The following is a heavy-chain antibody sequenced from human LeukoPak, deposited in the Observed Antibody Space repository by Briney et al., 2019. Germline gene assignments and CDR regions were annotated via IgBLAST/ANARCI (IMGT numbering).Heavy chain of an antibody. CDR2: ISGSGGST. Sequence: PGGSLRLSCAASGFTFSSYAMSWVRQAPGKGLEWVSAISGSGGSTYYADSVRGRFTISRDNSKNTLYLQVNSLRAEDTAVYYCARTRGPNVFGGVHDYWGQGTLVTVSS. V-gene: IGHV3-23*01. CDR3: ARTRGPNVFGGVHDY. J-gene: IGHJ4*02. D-gene: IGHD3-16*01. CDR1: GFTFSSYA.